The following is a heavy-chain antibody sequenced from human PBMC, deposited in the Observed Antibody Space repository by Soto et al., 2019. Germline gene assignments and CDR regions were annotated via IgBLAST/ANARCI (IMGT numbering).Heavy chain of an antibody. D-gene: IGHD6-13*01. CDR1: GGSISSGGDY. V-gene: IGHV4-31*03. CDR2: IDHSGSS. J-gene: IGHJ6*02. Sequence: QVQLQESGPGLVKPSQTLSLTCTVSGGSISSGGDYWSWIRQHPGQGLEWIGNIDHSGSSNYNPSLKCRVTRSVDTSKYQFSLKLSSVTSADKAVYYCARSQGNQQLIYYYGLYVCCQGTTVTVAS. CDR3: ARSQGNQQLIYYYGLYV.